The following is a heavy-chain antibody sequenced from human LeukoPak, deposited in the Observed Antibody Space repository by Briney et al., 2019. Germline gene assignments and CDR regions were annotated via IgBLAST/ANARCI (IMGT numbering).Heavy chain of an antibody. D-gene: IGHD6-13*01. J-gene: IGHJ5*02. Sequence: GSLRLSCAASGFTFRSYSMNWVRQAPGKGLEWIGEINHSGSTNYNPSLKSRVTISVDTSKNQFSLKLSSVTAADTAVYYCASKLAAADLRGWFDPWGQGTLVTVSS. CDR3: ASKLAAADLRGWFDP. CDR1: GFTFRSYS. CDR2: INHSGST. V-gene: IGHV4-34*01.